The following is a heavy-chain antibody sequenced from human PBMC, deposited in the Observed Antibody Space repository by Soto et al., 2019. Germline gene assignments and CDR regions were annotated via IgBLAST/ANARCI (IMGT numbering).Heavy chain of an antibody. CDR1: GFTFSSYA. V-gene: IGHV3-23*01. Sequence: GGSLRLSCAASGFTFSSYAMSWVRQAPGKGLEWVSAISGSGGSTYYADSVKGRFTISRDNSKNTLYLQMNSLRAEDTAVYYCAKATRLHYYDSSGYYPAFDYWGQGTLVTVSS. D-gene: IGHD3-22*01. CDR3: AKATRLHYYDSSGYYPAFDY. CDR2: ISGSGGST. J-gene: IGHJ4*02.